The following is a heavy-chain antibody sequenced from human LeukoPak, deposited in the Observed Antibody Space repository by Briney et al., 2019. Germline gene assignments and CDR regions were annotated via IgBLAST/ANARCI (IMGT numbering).Heavy chain of an antibody. CDR3: ARGPGYDFWSGYYVDY. D-gene: IGHD3-3*01. CDR1: GFTFSSYA. Sequence: GGSLRFSGAASGFTFSSYAMHWVRQAPGKGLEGGAVISYDGSNKYYADSVKGRFTISRDNSKNTLYLQMNSLRAEDTAVYYCARGPGYDFWSGYYVDYWGQGTLVTVSS. V-gene: IGHV3-30*01. CDR2: ISYDGSNK. J-gene: IGHJ4*02.